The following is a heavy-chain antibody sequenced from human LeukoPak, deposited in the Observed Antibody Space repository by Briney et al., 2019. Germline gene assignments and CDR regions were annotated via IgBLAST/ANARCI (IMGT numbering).Heavy chain of an antibody. V-gene: IGHV4-39*01. J-gene: IGHJ4*02. Sequence: SETLSLTCTVSGGSISSSSYYWGWIRQPPGKGLEWIGSIYYSGSTYYNPSLKSRVTISVDTSKNQFSLKLSSVTAADTAVYYCARHWVMVTYLGWADYWGQGTLVTVSS. CDR1: GGSISSSSYY. CDR2: IYYSGST. D-gene: IGHD2-8*01. CDR3: ARHWVMVTYLGWADY.